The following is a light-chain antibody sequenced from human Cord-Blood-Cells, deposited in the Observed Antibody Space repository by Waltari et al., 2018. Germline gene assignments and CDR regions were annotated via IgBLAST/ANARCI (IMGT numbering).Light chain of an antibody. CDR3: QSYDSSLSGWV. J-gene: IGLJ3*02. Sequence: QSVLTQPPSVSGAPGPRVTISCTGSSSNIGAGYDVHWYQQLPGTAPKLLIYVTSNRPSGVPDRFSGSKSGTSASLAITGLQAEDEAYYYCQSYDSSLSGWVFGGWTKLTVL. CDR1: SSNIGAGYD. CDR2: VTS. V-gene: IGLV1-40*01.